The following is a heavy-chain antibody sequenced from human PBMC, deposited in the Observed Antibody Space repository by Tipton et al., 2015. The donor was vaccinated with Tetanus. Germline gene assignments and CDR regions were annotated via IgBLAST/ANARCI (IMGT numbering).Heavy chain of an antibody. Sequence: QVQLVQSGSDLKKPGASVKVSCKASGYTFTKHGINWVRQAPGQGLEWMGWINTNTGNPTYAQAFTGRFVFSFDTSVNTAYLQIKSLKPEAPAMYYCARDQFTTHLDYASDVWGQGTILPFSS. CDR1: GYTFTKHG. CDR2: INTNTGNP. J-gene: IGHJ3*01. V-gene: IGHV7-4-1*02. D-gene: IGHD3-22*01. CDR3: ARDQFTTHLDYASDV.